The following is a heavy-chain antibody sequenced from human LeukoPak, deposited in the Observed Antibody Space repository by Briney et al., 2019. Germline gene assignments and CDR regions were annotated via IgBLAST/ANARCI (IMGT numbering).Heavy chain of an antibody. V-gene: IGHV1-46*01. CDR1: GYTFTSYH. Sequence: ASVKVSCKTSGYTFTSYHMLWVRQAPGQGLERVGILKSSGDTTVYAQKFQGRVTVTRDTSTSTVYMELSSLSSEDTALYYCVREEAHTYNFDFWGPGTLVTVSS. CDR3: VREEAHTYNFDF. J-gene: IGHJ4*02. CDR2: LKSSGDTT. D-gene: IGHD5-18*01.